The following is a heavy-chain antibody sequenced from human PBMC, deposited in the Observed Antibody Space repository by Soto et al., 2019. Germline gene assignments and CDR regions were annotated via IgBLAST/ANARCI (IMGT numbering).Heavy chain of an antibody. J-gene: IGHJ4*02. CDR1: GFTFDSYA. V-gene: IGHV3-9*01. CDR2: ISWSSGSV. D-gene: IGHD6-19*01. Sequence: VQLVESGGGLVQPGRSLRLSCVASGFTFDSYAMHWVRQAPGKGLEWVSGISWSSGSVGYGDSVRGRFTISRDNAQNSLYLEMNSLRVEDTAFYYCVKDIHEQWLVSHFEYWGQGALVTVSS. CDR3: VKDIHEQWLVSHFEY.